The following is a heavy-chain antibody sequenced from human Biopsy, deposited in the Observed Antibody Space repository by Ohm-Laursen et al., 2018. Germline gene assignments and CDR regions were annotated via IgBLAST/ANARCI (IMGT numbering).Heavy chain of an antibody. D-gene: IGHD3-22*01. J-gene: IGHJ2*01. V-gene: IGHV4-59*01. CDR3: ARDRGYYSDRTVPGYFDL. CDR1: GDSISSYY. Sequence: SDTLSLTCPVSGDSISSYYWSWIRQPPGKGLQWIGYVCYTGSTDYNPSLQSRVTISVDTSKNHFSLRLRSVTPADTAIYYCARDRGYYSDRTVPGYFDLWGRGTLVTVSS. CDR2: VCYTGST.